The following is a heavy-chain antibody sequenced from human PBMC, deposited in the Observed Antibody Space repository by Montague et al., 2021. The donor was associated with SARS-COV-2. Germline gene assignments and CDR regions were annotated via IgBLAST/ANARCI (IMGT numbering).Heavy chain of an antibody. D-gene: IGHD3-10*01. CDR3: ARGARQGYGFRLGSFDY. CDR2: IYYRGRT. V-gene: IGHV4-39*07. CDR1: GGSMSSSSDY. J-gene: IGHJ4*02. Sequence: SETLSLTCTVPGGSMSSSSDYWGWIRQSPGKGLEWIGSIYYRGRTSYNPSLESRVTISVDTAKNQFSLKLSSVTATDTAVYYCARGARQGYGFRLGSFDYWGQGTLVTVSS.